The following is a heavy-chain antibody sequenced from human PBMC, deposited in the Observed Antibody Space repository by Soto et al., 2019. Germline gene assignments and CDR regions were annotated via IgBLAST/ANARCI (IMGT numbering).Heavy chain of an antibody. D-gene: IGHD6-13*01. CDR3: ARDVSPGSSSLYLDAFDI. CDR2: INRDGSTK. Sequence: EVQLEESGGDLVQPGGSLRLSCAASGFTLSAYWMTWVRQAPGKGLEWVANINRDGSTKSYLDSVRGRFTISRDNVGNSLYLQMDSLRADDTALYYCARDVSPGSSSLYLDAFDIWGQGTMVTVS. J-gene: IGHJ3*02. CDR1: GFTLSAYW. V-gene: IGHV3-7*05.